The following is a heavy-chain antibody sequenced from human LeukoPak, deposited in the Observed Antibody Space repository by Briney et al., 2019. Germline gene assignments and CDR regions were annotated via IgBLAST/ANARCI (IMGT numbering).Heavy chain of an antibody. D-gene: IGHD2-15*01. J-gene: IGHJ4*02. CDR1: GFTFSSYW. CDR3: ARVSGWPWDH. Sequence: GGSLRLSCAASGFTFSSYWMNWVRQAPGKGLVWVSRVNSDGSSTSYADSVKGRFTISRDNAKNTLYLQMNSLRDEDTAVYYCARVSGWPWDHWGQGTLVTVSS. CDR2: VNSDGSST. V-gene: IGHV3-74*01.